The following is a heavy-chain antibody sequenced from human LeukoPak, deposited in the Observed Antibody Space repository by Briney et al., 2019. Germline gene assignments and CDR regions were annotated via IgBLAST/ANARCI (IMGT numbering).Heavy chain of an antibody. CDR2: ISSSSSTI. V-gene: IGHV3-48*01. CDR3: ARDRALWFGEGLDY. D-gene: IGHD3-10*01. J-gene: IGHJ4*02. CDR1: GFTFSSYS. Sequence: GRSLRLSCAASGFTFSSYSMNWVRQAPGKGLEWVSYISSSSSTIYYADSVKGRFTISRDNAKNSLYLQMNSLRAEDTAVYYCARDRALWFGEGLDYWGQGTLVTVSS.